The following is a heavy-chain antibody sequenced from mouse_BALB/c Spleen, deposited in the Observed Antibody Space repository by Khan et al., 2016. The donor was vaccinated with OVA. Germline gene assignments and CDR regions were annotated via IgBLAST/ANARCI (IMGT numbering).Heavy chain of an antibody. CDR2: ISYSGTT. CDR3: ARQNYYGYAMDY. J-gene: IGHJ4*01. Sequence: EVQLQESGPSLVKHSQSLSLTCTVTGYSITSDYAWNWIRQFPGNKLEWMGYISYSGTTSYNPSLKSRISITRDTSKNQFFLQLNSVTSEDTATYYCARQNYYGYAMDYWGQGTSGTVSS. V-gene: IGHV3-2*02. CDR1: GYSITSDYA. D-gene: IGHD1-1*01.